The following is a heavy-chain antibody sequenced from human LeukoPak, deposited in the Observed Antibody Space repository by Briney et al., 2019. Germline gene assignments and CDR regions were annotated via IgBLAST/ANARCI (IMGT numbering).Heavy chain of an antibody. CDR3: ARGRRDGYSV. Sequence: SETLSLTCAVSGGSISSGGYSWSWIRQPPGKGLKWIGYIYHSGSTYYNPSLKSRVTISVDRSKNQFSLKLSSVTAADTAVYYCARGRRDGYSVWGQGTLVTVSS. J-gene: IGHJ4*02. D-gene: IGHD5-24*01. V-gene: IGHV4-30-2*01. CDR2: IYHSGST. CDR1: GGSISSGGYS.